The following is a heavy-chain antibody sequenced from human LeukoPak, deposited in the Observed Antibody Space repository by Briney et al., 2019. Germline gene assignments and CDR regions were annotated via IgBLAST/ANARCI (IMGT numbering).Heavy chain of an antibody. D-gene: IGHD3-22*01. CDR2: ISSSGSSI. Sequence: GGSLRLSCAASGFTFSSYELNWVRQTPGKGLEWVSYISSSGSSIYYADSVKGRFTIPRDNAKNSLCLQMNSLRAEDTAVYYCARQYYYDTSGYDAFDIWGQGTMVTVSS. V-gene: IGHV3-48*03. CDR1: GFTFSSYE. CDR3: ARQYYYDTSGYDAFDI. J-gene: IGHJ3*02.